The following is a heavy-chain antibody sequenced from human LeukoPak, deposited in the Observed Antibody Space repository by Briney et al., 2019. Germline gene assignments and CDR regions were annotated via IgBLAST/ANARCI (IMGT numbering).Heavy chain of an antibody. CDR1: GLILRGSW. CDR2: ISPDGSGK. CDR3: ARDFAYKKFDY. J-gene: IGHJ4*02. Sequence: GGSLRLSCAASGLILRGSWMNWVRQAPGKGLEWVASISPDGSGKGFVASVRGRFTISRDDAENSLYLQMNGLRVEDTAVYYCARDFAYKKFDYWGRGTLVTVSS. V-gene: IGHV3-7*03. D-gene: IGHD2-21*01.